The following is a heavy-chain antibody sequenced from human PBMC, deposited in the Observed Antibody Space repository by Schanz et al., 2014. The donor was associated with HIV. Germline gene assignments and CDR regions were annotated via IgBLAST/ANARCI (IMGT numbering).Heavy chain of an antibody. CDR1: GFSFLRYE. CDR2: LSGSGDRT. V-gene: IGHV3-23*01. J-gene: IGHJ4*02. D-gene: IGHD3-22*01. CDR3: AKPEYDSRGNSQSHFDS. Sequence: EVQLLESGGGLVQPGGSLRISCVASGFSFLRYEMSWVRQAPGKGLEWLSTLSGSGDRTYYADSVKGRVTISRDNSKNTLYLQMTTLRIDDTAVYYCAKPEYDSRGNSQSHFDSWGQGTLVTVSS.